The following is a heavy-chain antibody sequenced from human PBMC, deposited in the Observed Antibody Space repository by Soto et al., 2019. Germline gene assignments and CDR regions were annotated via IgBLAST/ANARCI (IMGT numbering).Heavy chain of an antibody. CDR1: GGTFSSYT. CDR2: IIPILGIA. D-gene: IGHD5-12*01. V-gene: IGHV1-69*08. CDR3: ARDRGDGYNNI. Sequence: QVQLVQSGAEVKKPGSSVKVSCKASGGTFSSYTISWVRQAPGQGLEWMGRIIPILGIANYAQKFQGRVTITADKSTSTAYMELSSLRSEDTTVYYCARDRGDGYNNIWGQGTMVTVSS. J-gene: IGHJ3*02.